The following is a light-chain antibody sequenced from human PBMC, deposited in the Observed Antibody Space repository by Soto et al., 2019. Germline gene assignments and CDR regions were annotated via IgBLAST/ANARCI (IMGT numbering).Light chain of an antibody. CDR2: AAS. Sequence: VQITQSPSSLSASVGDRVNITCRASENINTFLNWYQQKPGKGPKLLIYAASSLQGGVPSRFSGSGSGTDFTLTINSLQPEDFATYYCQHVSSKPTCGQGTKVDIK. CDR3: QHVSSKPT. J-gene: IGKJ1*01. V-gene: IGKV1-39*01. CDR1: ENINTF.